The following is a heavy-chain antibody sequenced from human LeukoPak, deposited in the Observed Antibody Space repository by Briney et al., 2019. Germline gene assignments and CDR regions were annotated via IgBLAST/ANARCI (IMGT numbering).Heavy chain of an antibody. Sequence: GGSLRLSCAASGFTVSSNYMSWVRQAPGKGLEWVSSISSSSSYIYYADSVKGRFTISRDNAKNSLYLQMNSLRAEDTAVYYCARGRGVAAGTRSYFDYWGQGTLVTVSS. V-gene: IGHV3-21*01. CDR2: ISSSSSYI. CDR3: ARGRGVAAGTRSYFDY. J-gene: IGHJ4*02. CDR1: GFTVSSNY. D-gene: IGHD6-13*01.